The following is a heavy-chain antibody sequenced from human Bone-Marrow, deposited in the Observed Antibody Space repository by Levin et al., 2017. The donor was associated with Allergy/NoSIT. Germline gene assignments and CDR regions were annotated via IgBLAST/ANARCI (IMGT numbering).Heavy chain of an antibody. D-gene: IGHD3-10*01. CDR3: AKESELVLWFGDFAYYFDY. V-gene: IGHV3-23*01. CDR1: GFIFKRYA. Sequence: GGSLRLSCAASGFIFKRYAMCWVRQAPGKGLEWVSGISSTGGSTHYADSVKGRFTISRDNSRNTVDLQMNSLRAEDTALYYCAKESELVLWFGDFAYYFDYWGQGTLATVSS. J-gene: IGHJ4*02. CDR2: ISSTGGST.